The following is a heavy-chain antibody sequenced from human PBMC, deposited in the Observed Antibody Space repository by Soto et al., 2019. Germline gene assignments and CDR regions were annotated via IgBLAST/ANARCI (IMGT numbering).Heavy chain of an antibody. CDR1: GGSISSGGYY. Sequence: SETLSLTCTVSGGSISSGGYYWSWIRQHPGKGLEWIGYIYYSGSTYYNPSLKSRVTISVDTSKNQFSLKLSSVTAADTAVYYCARSSGSYFGMDVWGQGTTVTVSS. CDR3: ARSSGSYFGMDV. J-gene: IGHJ6*02. D-gene: IGHD1-26*01. V-gene: IGHV4-31*03. CDR2: IYYSGST.